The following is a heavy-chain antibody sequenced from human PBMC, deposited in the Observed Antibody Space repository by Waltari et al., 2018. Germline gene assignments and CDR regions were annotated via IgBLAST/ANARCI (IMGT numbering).Heavy chain of an antibody. CDR1: GFTFSSYW. J-gene: IGHJ3*02. V-gene: IGHV3-7*01. CDR3: ARGGYYDSTALGI. CDR2: IKQEGSEK. Sequence: EVQLLESGGGLVQPGGSLRLSCAAFGFTFSSYWMTWVRQAPGKGLEWVANIKQEGSEKYYVDSVKGRFTISRDNAKNSLYLQMNSLRAEDTAVYYCARGGYYDSTALGIWGQGTMVTVSS. D-gene: IGHD3-22*01.